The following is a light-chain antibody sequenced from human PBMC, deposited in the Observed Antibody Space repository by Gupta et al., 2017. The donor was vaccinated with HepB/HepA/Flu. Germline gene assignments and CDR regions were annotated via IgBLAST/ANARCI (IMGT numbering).Light chain of an antibody. CDR1: SSDIGGYNY. Sequence: QSALTQPASVSGSPGQSITISCTGTSSDIGGYNYVSWYQRHPGKAPKLMIYDVFKRPSGVSNRFSGSKSGNTASLTISGLQAEDEADYYCSAYTSTSTYVVFGGGNKLTVL. CDR3: SAYTSTSTYVV. CDR2: DVF. J-gene: IGLJ2*01. V-gene: IGLV2-14*03.